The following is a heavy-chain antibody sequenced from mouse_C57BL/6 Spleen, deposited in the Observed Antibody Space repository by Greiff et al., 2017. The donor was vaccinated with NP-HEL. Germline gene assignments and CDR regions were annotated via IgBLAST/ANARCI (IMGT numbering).Heavy chain of an antibody. CDR2: IYPGSGST. D-gene: IGHD1-1*01. V-gene: IGHV1-55*01. Sequence: QVQLQQPGAELVKPGASVKMSCKASGYTFTSYWITWVKQRPGQGLEWIGDIYPGSGSTNYNEEFKSKATLTVDTSSSTAYMQLSSLTSEDSAVYYCARSFITTVVATSYWYFDVWGTGTTVTVSS. J-gene: IGHJ1*03. CDR1: GYTFTSYW. CDR3: ARSFITTVVATSYWYFDV.